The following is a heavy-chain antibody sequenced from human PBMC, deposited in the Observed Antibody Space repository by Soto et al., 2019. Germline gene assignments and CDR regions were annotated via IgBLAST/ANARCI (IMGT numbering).Heavy chain of an antibody. Sequence: QVQLVESGGGVVQPGRSLRLSCAASGFTFSSYGMHWVRQAPGKGLEWVAVIWYDGSNKYYADSVKGRFTISRDNSKNTLYLQMNSLRAEDTAVYYCAREDIVVVVAATGWYFDLWGRSTLVTVSS. D-gene: IGHD2-15*01. CDR1: GFTFSSYG. J-gene: IGHJ2*01. CDR3: AREDIVVVVAATGWYFDL. CDR2: IWYDGSNK. V-gene: IGHV3-33*01.